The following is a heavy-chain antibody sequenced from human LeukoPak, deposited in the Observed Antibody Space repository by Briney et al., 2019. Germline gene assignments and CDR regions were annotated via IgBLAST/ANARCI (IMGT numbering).Heavy chain of an antibody. V-gene: IGHV3-49*03. Sequence: GGSLRLSCTASGFTLGDYAMSWFRQAPGKGLEWVGFIRSKAYGGTTEYAASVKGRFTISRDDSKSIAYLQMNSLKTEDTAVYYCTRVIDSSGYYDYWGQGTLVTVSS. D-gene: IGHD3-22*01. J-gene: IGHJ4*02. CDR3: TRVIDSSGYYDY. CDR2: IRSKAYGGTT. CDR1: GFTLGDYA.